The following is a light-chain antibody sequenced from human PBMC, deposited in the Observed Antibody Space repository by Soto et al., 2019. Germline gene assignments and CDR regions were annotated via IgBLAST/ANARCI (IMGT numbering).Light chain of an antibody. Sequence: AIQMTQSPSSLSASVGDRVTITCRASQGIRSDLGWYQQKPGKAPKLLISGASRLQSGVPSRFSGSGSDTDFTLTINSLQPEDFATYYCLQDYNYPYTFGQGTKLEIK. CDR2: GAS. CDR3: LQDYNYPYT. CDR1: QGIRSD. V-gene: IGKV1-6*01. J-gene: IGKJ2*01.